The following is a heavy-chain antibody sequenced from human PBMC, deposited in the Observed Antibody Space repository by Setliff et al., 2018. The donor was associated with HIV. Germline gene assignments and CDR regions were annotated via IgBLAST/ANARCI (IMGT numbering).Heavy chain of an antibody. D-gene: IGHD1-7*01. CDR3: ARGASGENYPDY. V-gene: IGHV7-4-1*02. Sequence: ASVKVSCKTSGYMFSLYGIHWLRQAPGQNLEWMGWINTETGTPTYAPGFTGRSVLSLDTSVSAAYLEISSLVAEDSALYYCARGASGENYPDYWGQGTMVTAPQ. CDR2: INTETGTP. J-gene: IGHJ4*02. CDR1: GYMFSLYG.